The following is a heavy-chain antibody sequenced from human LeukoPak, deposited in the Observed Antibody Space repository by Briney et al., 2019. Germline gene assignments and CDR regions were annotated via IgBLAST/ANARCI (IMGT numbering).Heavy chain of an antibody. CDR1: GGSISSYY. CDR3: ARDYDSSGLYYYYYMDV. D-gene: IGHD3-22*01. V-gene: IGHV4-4*07. Sequence: SETLSLTCTVSGGSISSYYWSWIRQPAGKGLEWIGRIYTSGSTNYNPSLKSRVTMSVDTSKNQFSLKLSSVTAADTAVYYCARDYDSSGLYYYYYMDVWGKGTTVTISS. J-gene: IGHJ6*03. CDR2: IYTSGST.